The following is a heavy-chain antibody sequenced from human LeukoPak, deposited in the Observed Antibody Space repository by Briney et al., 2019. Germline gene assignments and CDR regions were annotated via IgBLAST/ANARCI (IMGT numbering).Heavy chain of an antibody. CDR3: AKDHQDLSLDALFRVVINAPPDY. J-gene: IGHJ4*02. CDR2: NSGSGGTT. CDR1: VFTCSSYM. Sequence: GGSLRLSCAASVFTCSSYMMTWVRQAPGQGLVWVSTNSGSGGTTYNPDSVKGRFTISRDNSKNTLYLQMNSLKAEDMDVYYCAKDHQDLSLDALFRVVINAPPDYWGQGTLVTVSS. V-gene: IGHV3-23*01. D-gene: IGHD3-10*01.